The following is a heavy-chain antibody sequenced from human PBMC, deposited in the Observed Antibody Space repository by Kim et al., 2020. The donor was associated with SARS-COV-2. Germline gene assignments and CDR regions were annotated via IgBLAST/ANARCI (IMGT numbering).Heavy chain of an antibody. V-gene: IGHV3-9*01. J-gene: IGHJ3*02. Sequence: GGSLRLSCAASGFTFDDYAMHWVRQAPGKGLEWVSGISWNSGSIGYADSVKGRFTISRDNAKNSLYLQMNSLRAEDTALYYCAKEVDDSSPGGSAFDIWG. CDR2: ISWNSGSI. CDR3: AKEVDDSSPGGSAFDI. CDR1: GFTFDDYA. D-gene: IGHD3-22*01.